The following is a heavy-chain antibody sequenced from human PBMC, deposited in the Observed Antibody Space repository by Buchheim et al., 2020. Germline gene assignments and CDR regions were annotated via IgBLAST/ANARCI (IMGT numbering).Heavy chain of an antibody. CDR1: GFTFGDYA. CDR2: IRSKAYGGTT. CDR3: TSMGYCGGDCYSNFDY. V-gene: IGHV3-49*04. J-gene: IGHJ4*02. Sequence: EVQLVESGGGLVQPGRSLRLSCTASGFTFGDYAMSWVRQAPGKGLEWGGFIRSKAYGGTTEYAASVKGRFTISRDDSKSIAYLQMNSLKTEDTAVYYCTSMGYCGGDCYSNFDYWGQGTL. D-gene: IGHD2-21*02.